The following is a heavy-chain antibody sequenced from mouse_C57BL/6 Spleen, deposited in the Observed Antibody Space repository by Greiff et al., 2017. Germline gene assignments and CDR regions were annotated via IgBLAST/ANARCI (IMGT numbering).Heavy chain of an antibody. CDR1: GYTFTSYW. Sequence: VQLQQPGAELVKPGASVKMSCKASGYTFTSYWITWVKQRPGQGLEWIGDIYPGSGSTNYNEKFKSKATLTVDTSSSTAYMQLSSLTSEDSAVYYCAREDYGSRNFDYWGQGTTLTVSS. D-gene: IGHD1-1*01. J-gene: IGHJ2*01. CDR3: AREDYGSRNFDY. CDR2: IYPGSGST. V-gene: IGHV1-55*01.